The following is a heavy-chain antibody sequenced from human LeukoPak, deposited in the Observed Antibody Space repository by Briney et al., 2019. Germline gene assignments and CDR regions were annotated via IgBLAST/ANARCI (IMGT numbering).Heavy chain of an antibody. CDR2: IKSDGTYS. Sequence: GGSLRLSCAAAGVTFSSQWMHGGRQAPGKGLVCVSRIKSDGTYSDYGDSVRGRFTISRDNAKDTLYLHMNSLRVEDTAVYYCVRDDGYYGVDYWGQGTLVTVSS. V-gene: IGHV3-74*01. J-gene: IGHJ4*02. CDR1: GVTFSSQW. D-gene: IGHD4-17*01. CDR3: VRDDGYYGVDY.